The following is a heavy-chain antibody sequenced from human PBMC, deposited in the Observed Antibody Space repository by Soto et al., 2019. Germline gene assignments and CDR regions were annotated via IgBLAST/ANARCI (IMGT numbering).Heavy chain of an antibody. V-gene: IGHV3-21*01. J-gene: IGHJ6*02. CDR2: ISSSSSYI. CDR1: GFTFSSYS. CDR3: ARDLAQEYSSSSYYYYGMDV. Sequence: EVQLVESGGGLVKPGGSLRLSCAASGFTFSSYSMNWVRQAPGKGLEWVSSISSSSSYIYYADSVKGRFTISRDNAKNSLYLQMNSLRAEDTAVYYCARDLAQEYSSSSYYYYGMDVWGQGTTVTVSS. D-gene: IGHD6-6*01.